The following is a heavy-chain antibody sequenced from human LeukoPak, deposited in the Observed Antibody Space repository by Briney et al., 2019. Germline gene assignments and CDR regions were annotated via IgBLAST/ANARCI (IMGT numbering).Heavy chain of an antibody. J-gene: IGHJ3*02. Sequence: GASVKVSCKASGYTFTSYGISWVRQAPGQGLEWIGWISAYNGNTNYAQKPQGRVTMTTDTSTSTAYMELRSLRSDDTAVYYCARKFGVDSSGSNAFDIWGQGTMVTVSS. D-gene: IGHD3-22*01. CDR2: ISAYNGNT. V-gene: IGHV1-18*01. CDR1: GYTFTSYG. CDR3: ARKFGVDSSGSNAFDI.